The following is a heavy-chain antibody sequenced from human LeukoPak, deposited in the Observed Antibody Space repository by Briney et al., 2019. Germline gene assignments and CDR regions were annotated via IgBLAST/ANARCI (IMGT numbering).Heavy chain of an antibody. CDR1: GFTFSSYW. D-gene: IGHD1-14*01. J-gene: IGHJ4*02. CDR3: ARGTGYGVFDY. CDR2: INSDGSSI. Sequence: GGSLRLSCAASGFTFSSYWMQWVRQAPGKGLVWVSRINSDGSSISYADSVKGRLTISRDNAKNTLYLQMNSLRAEDTAVYYCARGTGYGVFDYWGQGTLVTVSS. V-gene: IGHV3-74*01.